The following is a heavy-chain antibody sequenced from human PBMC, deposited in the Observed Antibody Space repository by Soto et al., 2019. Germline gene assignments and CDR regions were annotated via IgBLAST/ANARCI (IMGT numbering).Heavy chain of an antibody. CDR3: ARDHGGTTVPAAYYGMDV. J-gene: IGHJ6*02. V-gene: IGHV1-18*01. CDR1: GYTFRSYG. Sequence: VQLVQSGGEMKKPGASVKVSCKASGYTFRSYGITWVRQAPGQGLEWMGWISAYDGDTNYAQKMQGRHTMTTDSPTSTAYLELRSLTADDTAVYYCARDHGGTTVPAAYYGMDVWGQGTTVTVSS. D-gene: IGHD3-16*01. CDR2: ISAYDGDT.